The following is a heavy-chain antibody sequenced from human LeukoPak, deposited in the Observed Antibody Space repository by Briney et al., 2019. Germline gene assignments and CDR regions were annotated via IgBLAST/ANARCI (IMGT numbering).Heavy chain of an antibody. D-gene: IGHD3-16*01. Sequence: ASVKVSCKASGYTFTNDGISWVRQAPGQGPEWMGWISPYNGDTKYAQKFQGRVTMTTDTPTSTVYMELRSLRSDDTAVFYCARERGGIGFKGDYWGQGTLVTVSS. V-gene: IGHV1-18*01. CDR3: ARERGGIGFKGDY. CDR1: GYTFTNDG. CDR2: ISPYNGDT. J-gene: IGHJ4*02.